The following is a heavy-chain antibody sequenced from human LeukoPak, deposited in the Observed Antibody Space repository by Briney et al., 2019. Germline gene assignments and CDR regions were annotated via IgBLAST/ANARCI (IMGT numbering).Heavy chain of an antibody. CDR3: ARGAAGHDYGDYDGEGHFDY. CDR2: ISSSSAHI. V-gene: IGHV3-21*01. Sequence: PGGSLRLSCAASGFTFSSYSMNWVRQAPGKGLEWVSFISSSSAHINYADSVKGRFTISRDNAKNSLYLQMNSLRAEDTAVYYCARGAAGHDYGDYDGEGHFDYWGQGTLVTVSS. D-gene: IGHD4-17*01. CDR1: GFTFSSYS. J-gene: IGHJ4*02.